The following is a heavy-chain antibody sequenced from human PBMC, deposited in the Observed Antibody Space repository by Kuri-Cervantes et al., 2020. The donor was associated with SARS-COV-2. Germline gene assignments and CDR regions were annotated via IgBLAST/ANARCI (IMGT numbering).Heavy chain of an antibody. CDR1: GFTFDDYA. CDR3: ARVPSSSGFFDY. V-gene: IGHV3-9*01. J-gene: IGHJ4*02. Sequence: GGSLRLSCAASGFTFDDYAMHWVRQAPGKGLEWVSGISWNSGSIGYADSVKGRFTISRDNAKNSLYLQMNSLRAEDTAVYYCARVPSSSGFFDYWGQGTLVTVSS. CDR2: ISWNSGSI. D-gene: IGHD6-6*01.